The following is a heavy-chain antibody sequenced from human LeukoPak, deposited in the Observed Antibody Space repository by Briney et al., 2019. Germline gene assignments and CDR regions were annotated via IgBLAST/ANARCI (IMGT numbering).Heavy chain of an antibody. Sequence: GGSLRLSCAASGFTFSSYSMNWVRQAPGKGLEWVSSISSSSSYIYYADSVKGRFTISRDNSKNTLYLQMNSLRAEDTAVYYCATEQWLENDYWGQGTLVTVSS. CDR1: GFTFSSYS. D-gene: IGHD6-19*01. CDR3: ATEQWLENDY. CDR2: ISSSSSYI. J-gene: IGHJ4*02. V-gene: IGHV3-21*01.